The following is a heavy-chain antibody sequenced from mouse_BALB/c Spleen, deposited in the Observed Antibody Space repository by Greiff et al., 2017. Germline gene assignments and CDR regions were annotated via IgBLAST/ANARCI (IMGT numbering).Heavy chain of an antibody. Sequence: VKLMESGAELVKPGASVKLSCKTSGYTFTSYWIQWVKQRPGQGLGWIGEIFPRTGTTYYNEKFKGKATLTIDTSSSTAYMQLSSLTSEDSAVYFCATYRYELAYWGQGTLVTVSA. V-gene: IGHV1S132*01. CDR2: IFPRTGTT. CDR1: GYTFTSYW. CDR3: ATYRYELAY. D-gene: IGHD2-14*01. J-gene: IGHJ3*01.